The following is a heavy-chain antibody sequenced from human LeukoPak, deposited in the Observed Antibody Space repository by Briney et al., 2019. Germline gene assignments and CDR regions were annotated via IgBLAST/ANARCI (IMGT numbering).Heavy chain of an antibody. Sequence: GGSLRLSCAASGFTFSSYAMHWVRQAPGKGLEWVAVISYDGSNKYYADSVKGRFTISRDNSKNTLYLQMNSLRAEDTAVYYCARGPPYSSSWYFDYWGQGTLVTVSS. CDR2: ISYDGSNK. V-gene: IGHV3-30*04. D-gene: IGHD6-13*01. CDR1: GFTFSSYA. J-gene: IGHJ4*02. CDR3: ARGPPYSSSWYFDY.